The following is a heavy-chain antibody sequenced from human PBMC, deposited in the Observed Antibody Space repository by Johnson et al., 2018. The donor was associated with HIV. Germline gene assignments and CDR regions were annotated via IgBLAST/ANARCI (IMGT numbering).Heavy chain of an antibody. J-gene: IGHJ3*02. Sequence: EKLVESGGGLVQPGGSLRLSCAASGFTFSSYGMSWVRQAPGKGLEWVSAIGTAGDTYYPGSVKGRFTISRENAKNSLYLQMNSLRAGDTAVYYCARERRPWGPDAFDIWGKGTMVTVSS. CDR1: GFTFSSYG. CDR3: ARERRPWGPDAFDI. CDR2: IGTAGDT. V-gene: IGHV3-13*01. D-gene: IGHD3-16*01.